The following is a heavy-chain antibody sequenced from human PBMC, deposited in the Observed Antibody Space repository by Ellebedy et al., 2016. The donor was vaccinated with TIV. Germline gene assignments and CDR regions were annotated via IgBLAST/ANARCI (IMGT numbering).Heavy chain of an antibody. D-gene: IGHD4/OR15-4a*01. CDR2: ITGSGDST. J-gene: IGHJ4*02. CDR1: GFTFSNYA. Sequence: GESLKISCVAYGFTFSNYAMNWVRQAPGKGLEWVSAITGSGDSTYYADSVKGRFTISRDNSKNTLYLQMNSLRAEDTALYYCAKGMRGGADFDYWGQGTLVTVSS. V-gene: IGHV3-23*01. CDR3: AKGMRGGADFDY.